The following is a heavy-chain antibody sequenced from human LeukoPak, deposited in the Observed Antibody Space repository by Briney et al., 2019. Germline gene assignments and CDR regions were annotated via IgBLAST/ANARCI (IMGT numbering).Heavy chain of an antibody. CDR1: GFTFSSYG. V-gene: IGHV3-23*01. CDR2: ISGSGGST. J-gene: IGHJ4*02. CDR3: AKDAFPGSGSYFDY. D-gene: IGHD1-26*01. Sequence: GGSLGLSCAASGFTFSSYGMSWVRQAPGKGLEWVSGISGSGGSTHYADSVKGRFTTSRDNSKNTLYLQMNSLRAEDTAVYYCAKDAFPGSGSYFDYWGQGTLVTVSS.